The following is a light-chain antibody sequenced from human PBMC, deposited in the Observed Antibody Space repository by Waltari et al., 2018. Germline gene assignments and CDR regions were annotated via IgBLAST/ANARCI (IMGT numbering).Light chain of an antibody. CDR1: SRDVGNYHL. CDR2: EVT. Sequence: QSGLTQPASVSGSPGQSITISCPGTSRDVGNYHLFSGYQQYPGKAPKLMVYEVTKRTSGVSDRFSGSKSGNTASLTISGLQSEDEADYYCCSYAGLGIYVFGTGTKVTVL. J-gene: IGLJ1*01. CDR3: CSYAGLGIYV. V-gene: IGLV2-23*02.